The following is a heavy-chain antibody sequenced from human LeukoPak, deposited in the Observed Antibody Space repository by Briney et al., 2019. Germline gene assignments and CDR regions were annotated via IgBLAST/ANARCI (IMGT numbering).Heavy chain of an antibody. Sequence: PGGSLRLSCAASGFTFSGSAMHWVRQASGKGLEWVGRIRSKANSYATAYAASVKGRFTISRDDSKNTAYLQMNNLRAEDTAVYYCARDRADGYNYGDSFDYWGQGTLVTVSS. J-gene: IGHJ4*02. CDR2: IRSKANSYAT. CDR3: ARDRADGYNYGDSFDY. D-gene: IGHD5-18*01. V-gene: IGHV3-73*01. CDR1: GFTFSGSA.